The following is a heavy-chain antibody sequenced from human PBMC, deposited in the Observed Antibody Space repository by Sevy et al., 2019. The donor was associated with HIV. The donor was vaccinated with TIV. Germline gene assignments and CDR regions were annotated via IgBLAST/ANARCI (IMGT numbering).Heavy chain of an antibody. J-gene: IGHJ4*02. V-gene: IGHV3-21*01. CDR2: ISSSSSYI. CDR1: GFTFSSYS. CDR3: ARDQTVIFDY. Sequence: GGSLRLSCAASGFTFSSYSMNWVRQAPGKGLEWVSSISSSSSYIYYADSVKGRFTISIDNAKNSLYLQMNSLRAEDTAVYYCARDQTVIFDYWGQGTLVTVSS. D-gene: IGHD4-17*01.